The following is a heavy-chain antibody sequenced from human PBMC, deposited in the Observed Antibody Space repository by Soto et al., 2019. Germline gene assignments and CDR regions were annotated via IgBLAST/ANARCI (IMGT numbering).Heavy chain of an antibody. CDR1: GGSISSYY. D-gene: IGHD2-21*01. CDR2: IYYSGST. J-gene: IGHJ4*02. V-gene: IGHV4-59*01. CDR3: ATFLVGAEGFYFDY. Sequence: PSETLSLTCTVSGGSISSYYWSWIRQPPGKGLEWIGYIYYSGSTNYNPSLKSRVTISVDTSKNQFSLKLSSVTAADTAVYYCATFLVGAEGFYFDYWGQGTLVTVS.